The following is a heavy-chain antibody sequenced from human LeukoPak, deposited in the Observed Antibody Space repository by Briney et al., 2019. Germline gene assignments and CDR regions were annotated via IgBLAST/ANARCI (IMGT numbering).Heavy chain of an antibody. D-gene: IGHD5-12*01. CDR3: TRPPGLRAYMDV. J-gene: IGHJ6*03. CDR1: GFTFSGSA. V-gene: IGHV3-73*01. Sequence: PGGSLRLSCAASGFTFSGSAMHWVRQASGKGLEWGGRIRSKANSYATAYAASVKGRFTISRDDSKNTAYLQMNSLKTEDTAVYYCTRPPGLRAYMDVWGKGTTVTVSS. CDR2: IRSKANSYAT.